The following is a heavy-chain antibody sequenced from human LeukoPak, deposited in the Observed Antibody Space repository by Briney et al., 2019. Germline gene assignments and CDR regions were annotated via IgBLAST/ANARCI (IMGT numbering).Heavy chain of an antibody. CDR3: ARHSGAGTGFVY. CDR2: IYYSGST. J-gene: IGHJ4*02. D-gene: IGHD6-19*01. V-gene: IGHV4-59*08. Sequence: PSETLSLTCTVSGGSTSSYYWSWIRQPPGKGVEWIGYIYYSGSTNYNPSLKSRLTISIDTSKNQFSLKLSSVTAADTAVYYCARHSGAGTGFVYWGQGTLVTVSS. CDR1: GGSTSSYY.